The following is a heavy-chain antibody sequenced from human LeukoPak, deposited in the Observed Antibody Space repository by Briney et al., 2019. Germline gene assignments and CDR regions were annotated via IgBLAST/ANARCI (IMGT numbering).Heavy chain of an antibody. CDR3: ARVVWAAAGNFDY. V-gene: IGHV1-2*02. D-gene: IGHD6-13*01. CDR2: INPHSGGT. CDR1: GYTFTGDY. J-gene: IGHJ4*02. Sequence: GASVKVSCKASGYTFTGDYLHWVRQAPGQGLEWMGWINPHSGGTNYAQKLQGRVTMTTDTSTSTVYMELRRLRSDDTAVYYCARVVWAAAGNFDYWGQGTLVTVSS.